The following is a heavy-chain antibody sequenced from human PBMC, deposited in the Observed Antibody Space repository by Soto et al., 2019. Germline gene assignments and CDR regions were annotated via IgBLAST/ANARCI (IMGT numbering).Heavy chain of an antibody. CDR1: GYSFTSYW. CDR3: ASTRLFEDYYYGMDV. J-gene: IGHJ6*02. V-gene: IGHV5-51*01. Sequence: GESLKISCKGSGYSFTSYWIGWVRQMPGKGLEWMGIIYPGDSDTRYSPSFQGQVTISADKSISTAYLQWSSLKASDTAMYYCASTRLFEDYYYGMDVWGQGTTVTVSS. CDR2: IYPGDSDT. D-gene: IGHD3-10*01.